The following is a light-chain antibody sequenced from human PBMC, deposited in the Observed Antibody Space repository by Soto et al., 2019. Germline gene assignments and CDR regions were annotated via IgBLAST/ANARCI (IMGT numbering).Light chain of an antibody. CDR1: QSVSSSY. J-gene: IGKJ1*01. CDR3: QQYGTSPT. CDR2: GAS. V-gene: IGKV3-20*01. Sequence: EIVLTQSPVTLSLSPGERATLSCRARQSVSSSYLAWYQQKPGQAPRLLIYGASTRATGIPDRFSGSGSGTDFTLTISRLEPEDFAVYYCQQYGTSPTFGQGTKVDIK.